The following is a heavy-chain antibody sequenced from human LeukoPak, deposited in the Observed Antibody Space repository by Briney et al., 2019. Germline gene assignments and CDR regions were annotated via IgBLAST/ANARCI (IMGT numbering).Heavy chain of an antibody. CDR3: ARDPRGPTGYDSRGRDSFDY. CDR1: GFTFSNYA. J-gene: IGHJ4*02. D-gene: IGHD3-22*01. CDR2: IFYDGSTK. V-gene: IGHV3-30*04. Sequence: GGSLRLSCAASGFTFSNYAMHWVRQAPGKGLEWGAVIFYDGSTKYYGDSVKGRFTISRDNSKKTLYLQMNSLRAEDTAVYYCARDPRGPTGYDSRGRDSFDYWGQGTLVTVSS.